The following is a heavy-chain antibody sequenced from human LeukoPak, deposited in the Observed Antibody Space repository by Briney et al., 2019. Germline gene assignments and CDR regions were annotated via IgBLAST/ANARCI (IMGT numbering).Heavy chain of an antibody. Sequence: PGGSLRLSCEASGFTSSTYWMKRVRQAPGKGPESVASIKEDGSDKYYVDSVKGRFSISRNNAKNSLYLQMNSLRTEDTAVYYCAKGGHFNFDYWGQGTLVTVSS. CDR2: IKEDGSDK. CDR1: GFTSSTYW. CDR3: AKGGHFNFDY. J-gene: IGHJ4*02. D-gene: IGHD5-12*01. V-gene: IGHV3-7*03.